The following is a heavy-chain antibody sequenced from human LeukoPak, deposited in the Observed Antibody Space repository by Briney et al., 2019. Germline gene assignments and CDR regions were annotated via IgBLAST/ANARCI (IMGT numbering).Heavy chain of an antibody. D-gene: IGHD3-10*01. J-gene: IGHJ3*01. V-gene: IGHV4-39*01. CDR2: IYYSGST. Sequence: SETLSLTCTVSGGSISSSSYYWGWIRQPPGKGLEWIGSIYYSGSTYYNPSLKSRVTISVDTSKNQFSLKLSSVTAADTAVYYCASRGGAYWGQGTMVTVSS. CDR1: GGSISSSSYY. CDR3: ASRGGAY.